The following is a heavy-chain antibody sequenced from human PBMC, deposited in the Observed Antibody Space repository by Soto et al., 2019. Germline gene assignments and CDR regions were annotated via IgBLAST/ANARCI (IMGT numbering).Heavy chain of an antibody. D-gene: IGHD2-2*01. Sequence: QVHLVQSGAEEKKPGASVKVSCKASGYTFTTYAVHWVRQAPGQRLEWMGWFNAGNGNTKYSQKFQGRVTITMDTSATTAYIELSSLRSEDTAVYYCARDCITTSCYSGYYYYGMDVWGQGTTVTVSS. V-gene: IGHV1-3*05. CDR1: GYTFTTYA. J-gene: IGHJ6*02. CDR3: ARDCITTSCYSGYYYYGMDV. CDR2: FNAGNGNT.